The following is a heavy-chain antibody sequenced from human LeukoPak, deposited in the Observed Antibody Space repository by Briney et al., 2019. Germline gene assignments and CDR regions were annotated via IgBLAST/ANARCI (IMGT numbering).Heavy chain of an antibody. CDR1: GFTFSSYA. Sequence: PGGSLRLSCAASGFTFSSYAMHWVRQAPGKGLEWVAVISYDGSNKYYADSVKGRFTISRDNSKNTLYLQMNSLRAEDTAVYYCARDFLDVWGKGTTVTVSS. CDR2: ISYDGSNK. D-gene: IGHD2/OR15-2a*01. V-gene: IGHV3-30*04. CDR3: ARDFLDV. J-gene: IGHJ6*04.